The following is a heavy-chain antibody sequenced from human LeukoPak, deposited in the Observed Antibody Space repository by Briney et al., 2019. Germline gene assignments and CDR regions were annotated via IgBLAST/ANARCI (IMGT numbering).Heavy chain of an antibody. CDR3: ARVTYDSSGYYLCY. J-gene: IGHJ4*02. CDR2: LFPVVGTA. Sequence: SVKVSCKASGGTFRSYALSCVRQAPGQGLEWMGGLFPVVGTANYAQKFQGRVTITTDESTSTAYMELSSLRSEDTAVYYCARVTYDSSGYYLCYWGQRALVTASS. D-gene: IGHD3-22*01. CDR1: GGTFRSYA. V-gene: IGHV1-69*05.